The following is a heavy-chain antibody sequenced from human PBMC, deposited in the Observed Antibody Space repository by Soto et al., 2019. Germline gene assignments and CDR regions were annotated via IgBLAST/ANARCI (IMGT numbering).Heavy chain of an antibody. CDR3: ARESYGGNSFGY. D-gene: IGHD4-17*01. CDR2: ISYDGSNK. V-gene: IGHV3-30-3*01. CDR1: GFTFSSYA. Sequence: GGSLRLSCAASGFTFSSYAMHWVRQAPGKGLEWVAVISYDGSNKYYADSVKGRFTISRDNSKNTLYLQMNSLRAEDTAVYYCARESYGGNSFGYWGQGTLVTVSS. J-gene: IGHJ4*02.